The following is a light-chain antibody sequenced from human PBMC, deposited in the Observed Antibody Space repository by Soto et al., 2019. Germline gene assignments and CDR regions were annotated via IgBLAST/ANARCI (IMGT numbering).Light chain of an antibody. V-gene: IGKV1-5*03. CDR1: QSIDSW. Sequence: DIQMTQSPSTLSASVGDRVTITCRASQSIDSWLAWYQHKPGKAPKLLIFKASTLDTGVPSRFSGSGSETEFTLTISSLQPDDSATYYCQPYNSYSRTFAQGTKVEIK. CDR2: KAS. CDR3: QPYNSYSRT. J-gene: IGKJ1*01.